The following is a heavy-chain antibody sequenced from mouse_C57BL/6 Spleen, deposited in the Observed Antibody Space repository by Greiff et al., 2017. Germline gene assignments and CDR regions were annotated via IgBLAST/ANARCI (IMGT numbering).Heavy chain of an antibody. J-gene: IGHJ3*01. CDR3: ARWDLGTTVV. CDR1: GFNIKDYY. Sequence: VQLQQSGAELVKPGASVKLSCTASGFNIKDYYMHWVKQRTEQGLEWIGRIDPEDGGTKYAPKFQGKATITTDTSSNTAYLQLSSLTSEYTAVYYCARWDLGTTVVWGQGTLVTVSA. CDR2: IDPEDGGT. V-gene: IGHV14-2*01. D-gene: IGHD1-1*01.